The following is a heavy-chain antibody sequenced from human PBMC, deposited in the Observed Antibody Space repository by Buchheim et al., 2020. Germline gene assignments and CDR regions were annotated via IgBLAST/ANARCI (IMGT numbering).Heavy chain of an antibody. V-gene: IGHV4-34*01. CDR2: INHSGST. CDR1: GGSFSGYY. D-gene: IGHD3-22*01. CDR3: ASRGYYYDSSGYYLGDY. J-gene: IGHJ4*02. Sequence: QVQLQQWGAGLLKPSETLSLTCAVYGGSFSGYYWSWIRQPPGKGPEWIGEINHSGSTNYNPSLKSRVTISVDTSKNQFSLKLSSVTAADTAVYYCASRGYYYDSSGYYLGDYWGQGTL.